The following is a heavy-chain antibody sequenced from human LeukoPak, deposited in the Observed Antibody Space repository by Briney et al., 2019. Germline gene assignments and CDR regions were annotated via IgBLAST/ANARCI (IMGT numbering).Heavy chain of an antibody. Sequence: PSDTLSLTCAVSGDSISSSNWWVWIRQPPGKGLEWIGYIYYSGSTYYNPSLKSRVTMSVDTSKNQFSLKLSSATAVDTAVYYCARNLLGIAAAESWGQGILVTVSS. CDR3: ARNLLGIAAAES. J-gene: IGHJ5*02. CDR2: IYYSGST. CDR1: GDSISSSNW. V-gene: IGHV4-28*01. D-gene: IGHD6-13*01.